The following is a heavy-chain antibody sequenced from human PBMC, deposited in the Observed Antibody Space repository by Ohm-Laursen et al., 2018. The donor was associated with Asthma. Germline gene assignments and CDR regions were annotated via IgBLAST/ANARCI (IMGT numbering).Heavy chain of an antibody. CDR3: LRDKEGYNH. V-gene: IGHV3-74*03. D-gene: IGHD5-24*01. J-gene: IGHJ5*02. Sequence: SLSLSCTSPGFAFSVNFIQCVRQSPEKGLMWVLRIDKEGRATQYADFVKGRFTISRDNAKNTLYLQMNSLRAEDTAIYYCLRDKEGYNHWGQGILVTVS. CDR1: GFAFSVNF. CDR2: IDKEGRAT.